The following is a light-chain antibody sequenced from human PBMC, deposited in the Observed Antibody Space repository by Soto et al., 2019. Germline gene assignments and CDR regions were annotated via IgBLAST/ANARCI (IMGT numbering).Light chain of an antibody. CDR3: QQSYGTPLT. CDR1: QSISSF. V-gene: IGKV1-39*01. J-gene: IGKJ1*01. CDR2: AAS. Sequence: DIQMTQSPSSLSASVGDRVTITCRASQSISSFLNWYQQKPGKAPKLLIYAASTLQSGVPSRFSASGSGKDFTLTIPSMQPEDIATYHCQQSYGTPLTFGQGTKVDIK.